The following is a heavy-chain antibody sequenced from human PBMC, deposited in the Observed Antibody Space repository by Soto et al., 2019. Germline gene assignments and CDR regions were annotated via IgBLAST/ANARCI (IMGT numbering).Heavy chain of an antibody. CDR1: GYTFTSYG. CDR2: IIANIGKT. CDR3: ARGVSSSAENWFDP. D-gene: IGHD6-6*01. V-gene: IGHV1-69*06. J-gene: IGHJ5*02. Sequence: ASVKVSCKASGYTFTSYGISWVRQAPGQGLEWMGGIIANIGKTNYAQKFQGRVTITADKSTSTAYMELSSLRSEDTAVYYCARGVSSSAENWFDPWGQGTLVTVSS.